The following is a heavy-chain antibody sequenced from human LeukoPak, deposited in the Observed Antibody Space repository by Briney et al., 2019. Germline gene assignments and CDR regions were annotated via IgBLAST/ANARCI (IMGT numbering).Heavy chain of an antibody. D-gene: IGHD6-13*01. CDR1: GGSISSYY. V-gene: IGHV4-59*08. CDR2: IYYSGST. Sequence: PSETLSLTCTVSGGSISSYYWSWIRQPPGKGLEWIGYIYYSGSTNYNPSLKSRVTISVDTSKNQSSLKLSSVTAADTAVYYCARRGGAAAGVFDYWGQGTLVTVSS. J-gene: IGHJ4*02. CDR3: ARRGGAAAGVFDY.